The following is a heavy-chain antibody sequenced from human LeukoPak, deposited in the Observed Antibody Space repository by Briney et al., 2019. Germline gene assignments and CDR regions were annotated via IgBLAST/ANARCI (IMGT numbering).Heavy chain of an antibody. D-gene: IGHD6-13*01. V-gene: IGHV3-21*01. CDR1: EFTFSSYA. CDR2: ISGSGST. CDR3: ARSQVAAADYFDY. Sequence: GGSLRLSCAGSEFTFSSYAMSWVRQAPGKGLEWVSAISGSGSTYYADSVKGRFTISRDNAKNSLYLQMNSLRAEDTAVYYCARSQVAAADYFDYWGQGTLVTVSS. J-gene: IGHJ4*02.